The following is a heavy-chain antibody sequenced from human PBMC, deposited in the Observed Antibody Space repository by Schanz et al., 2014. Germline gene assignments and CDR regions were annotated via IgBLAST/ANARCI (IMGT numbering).Heavy chain of an antibody. CDR2: IWFDGSNK. Sequence: QVQLVESGGGVAQPGGSLRLSCAASGFSFSGYGMHWVRQTPAKGLEWVAIIWFDGSNKYYADSVKGRFTISRDNSRNTLFLQMNSLRAEDTAVYYCVKDLGTATREGWAFASWGQGTLVTVSS. CDR1: GFSFSGYG. CDR3: VKDLGTATREGWAFAS. V-gene: IGHV3-33*06. D-gene: IGHD1-7*01. J-gene: IGHJ4*02.